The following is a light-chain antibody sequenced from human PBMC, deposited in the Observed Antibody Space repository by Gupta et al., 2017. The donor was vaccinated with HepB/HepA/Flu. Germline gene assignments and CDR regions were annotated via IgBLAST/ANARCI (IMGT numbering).Light chain of an antibody. V-gene: IGLV1-40*01. CDR1: SSNIGAGFD. Sequence: QSVLTQPPSVSGAPGQRVTISCPGSSSNIGAGFDVNWYQQLPGTAPKLLIYGNTNRPSGVPDRFSASKSDTSASLAITGLRAEDEADYYCQSYDSSLSAVVFGGGTKLTVL. CDR3: QSYDSSLSAVV. CDR2: GNT. J-gene: IGLJ2*01.